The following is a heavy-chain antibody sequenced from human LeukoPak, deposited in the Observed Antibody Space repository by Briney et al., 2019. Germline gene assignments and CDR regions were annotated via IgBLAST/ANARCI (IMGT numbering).Heavy chain of an antibody. CDR1: GFTFSSYS. CDR2: ISSSSSYI. CDR3: ARGPVTGDFDY. V-gene: IGHV3-21*01. Sequence: PGGSLRLSCAASGFTFSSYSITWVRQAPGKGLEWVSSISSSSSYIYYADSVKGRFTISRDNAKNSLYLQMNSLRAEDTAVYYCARGPVTGDFDYWGQGTLVTVSS. D-gene: IGHD7-27*01. J-gene: IGHJ4*02.